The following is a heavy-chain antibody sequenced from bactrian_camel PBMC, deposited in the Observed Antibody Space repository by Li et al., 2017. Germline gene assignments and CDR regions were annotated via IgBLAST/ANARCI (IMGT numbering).Heavy chain of an antibody. CDR1: GYTFSTWC. CDR2: IAGDGST. CDR3: AADQGRGGYCLIAHGLLGY. V-gene: IGHV3S53*01. Sequence: HVQLVESGGGSVQAGGSLRLSCATSGYTFSTWCMGWFRQAPGKEREGVVSIAGDGSTRYADSVKGRFTVSKDNAKNTLYLEMNSLKPEDTAMYYCAADQGRGGYCLIAHGLLGYWGQGTQVTV. D-gene: IGHD1*01. J-gene: IGHJ4*01.